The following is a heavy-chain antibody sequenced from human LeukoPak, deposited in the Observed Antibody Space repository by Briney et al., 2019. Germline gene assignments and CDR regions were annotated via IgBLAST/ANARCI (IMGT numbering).Heavy chain of an antibody. CDR2: VSTYSADA. Sequence: ASVKVSFKTSGYTFTSYHFTWVRQAPGQGPEWLGWVSTYSADAIYAPAFRDRLTLTTDTRTRTAFMELTGLTSADTAVYYCARYKHHNFFDYWGQGTLVTVSS. CDR1: GYTFTSYH. D-gene: IGHD1-1*01. V-gene: IGHV1-18*01. J-gene: IGHJ4*02. CDR3: ARYKHHNFFDY.